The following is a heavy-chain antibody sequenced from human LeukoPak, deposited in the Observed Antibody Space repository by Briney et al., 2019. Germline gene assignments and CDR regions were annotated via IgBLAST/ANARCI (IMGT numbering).Heavy chain of an antibody. CDR2: ISSSGATI. Sequence: GGSLRLSCAASGFTLSDYYMSWIRPAPGRGLEWVSYISSSGATIYYEVSVKGRFTISRDNAKNSLYLQMNSLRAEDTAVYYCAREVVVPGAPYYFGYWGQGTLVTVSS. D-gene: IGHD2-2*01. V-gene: IGHV3-11*01. CDR1: GFTLSDYY. J-gene: IGHJ4*02. CDR3: AREVVVPGAPYYFGY.